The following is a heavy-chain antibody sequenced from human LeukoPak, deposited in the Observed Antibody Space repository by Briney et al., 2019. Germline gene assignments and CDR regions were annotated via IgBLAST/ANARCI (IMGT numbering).Heavy chain of an antibody. J-gene: IGHJ4*02. D-gene: IGHD3-10*01. CDR2: IWYDGSNK. CDR1: GFTFSSYG. Sequence: PGGSLRLSCAASGFTFSSYGMHWVRQAPGKGLEWVAVIWYDGSNKYYADSVKGRFTISRDNSKSTLYLQVNSLRAEDTAVYYCARDANYGSGSADYWGQGALVTVSS. CDR3: ARDANYGSGSADY. V-gene: IGHV3-33*08.